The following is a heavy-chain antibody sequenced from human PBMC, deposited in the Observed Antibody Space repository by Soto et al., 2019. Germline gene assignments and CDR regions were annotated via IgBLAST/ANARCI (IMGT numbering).Heavy chain of an antibody. CDR2: IYYSGST. J-gene: IGHJ4*02. CDR1: YGSISVSNVF. CDR3: ARKSGSYFA. D-gene: IGHD1-26*01. Sequence: SETLSLTCTVSYGSISVSNVFWGWVRQPPGKGLEWIGSIYYSGSTYYNPSLKSRVTISVDTSKNQFSLKLSSVTAADTAVYYCARKSGSYFAWGQGNLVTVSS. V-gene: IGHV4-39*01.